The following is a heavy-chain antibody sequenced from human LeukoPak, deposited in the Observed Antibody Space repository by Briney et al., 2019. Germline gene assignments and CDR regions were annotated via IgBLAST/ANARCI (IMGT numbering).Heavy chain of an antibody. CDR2: IKQDGSEK. D-gene: IGHD2-2*01. V-gene: IGHV3-7*01. CDR1: GFTFSSYW. Sequence: PGGSLRLSCAASGFTFSSYWMSWVRQAPGKGVEWVANIKQDGSEKYYVDSVKGRFTVSRDNAKNSLYLQMNSLRAEDTAVYYCARGNIVVVPAAYSYWGQGTLVTVSS. J-gene: IGHJ4*02. CDR3: ARGNIVVVPAAYSY.